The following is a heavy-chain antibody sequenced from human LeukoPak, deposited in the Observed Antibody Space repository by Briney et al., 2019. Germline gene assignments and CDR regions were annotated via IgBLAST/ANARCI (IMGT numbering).Heavy chain of an antibody. V-gene: IGHV3-30*02. J-gene: IGHJ4*02. CDR1: GFTFSSYG. D-gene: IGHD6-19*01. Sequence: GRSLRLSCAASGFTFSSYGMHWVRQAPGKGLEWVAFIRYDGSNKYYADSVKGRFTIPRDNSKNTLYLQMNSLRAEDTAVYYCAKDRYSSGSYYFDYWGQGTLVTVSS. CDR3: AKDRYSSGSYYFDY. CDR2: IRYDGSNK.